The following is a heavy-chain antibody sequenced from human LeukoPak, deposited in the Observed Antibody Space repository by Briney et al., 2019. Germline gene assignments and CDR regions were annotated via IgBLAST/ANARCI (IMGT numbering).Heavy chain of an antibody. V-gene: IGHV1-2*06. D-gene: IGHD3-10*01. Sequence: ASVKVSCKASGYTFTGYYMHWVRQAPRQGLEWMGRINPNSGGTNYAQKFQGMVTMTRDTSISTAYMELSRLRSDDTAVYYCAKNYGTGSQYYFDYWGQGTLVTVSS. CDR3: AKNYGTGSQYYFDY. CDR1: GYTFTGYY. CDR2: INPNSGGT. J-gene: IGHJ4*02.